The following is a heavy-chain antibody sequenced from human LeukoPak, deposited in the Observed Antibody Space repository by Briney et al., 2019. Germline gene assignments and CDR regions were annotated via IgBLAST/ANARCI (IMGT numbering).Heavy chain of an antibody. CDR1: GFTFSSYS. D-gene: IGHD3-10*01. CDR3: ARFSGSYYNPLDY. Sequence: GGSLRLSCAAAGFTFSSYSMNWVRQAPGKGLEWVSSISSSSSYIYYADSVKGRFTISRDNAKNSLYLQMNSLRAEDTAVYYCARFSGSYYNPLDYWGQGTLVTVSS. V-gene: IGHV3-21*01. CDR2: ISSSSSYI. J-gene: IGHJ4*02.